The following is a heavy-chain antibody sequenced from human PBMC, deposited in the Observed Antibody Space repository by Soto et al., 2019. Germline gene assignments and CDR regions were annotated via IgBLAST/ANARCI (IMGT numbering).Heavy chain of an antibody. V-gene: IGHV4-34*01. Sequence: SETLSLTCAVYGGSFSGYYWSWIRQPPGKGLEWIGEINHSGSTNYNPSLKSRVTISVDTSKNQFSLKLSSVTAADTAEYYCARGRRWIQLGGNWFDPWGQGTLVTVSS. J-gene: IGHJ5*02. CDR3: ARGRRWIQLGGNWFDP. CDR1: GGSFSGYY. CDR2: INHSGST. D-gene: IGHD5-18*01.